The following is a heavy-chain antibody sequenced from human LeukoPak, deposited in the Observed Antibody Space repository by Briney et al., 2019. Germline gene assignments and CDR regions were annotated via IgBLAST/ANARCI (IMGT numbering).Heavy chain of an antibody. Sequence: GGSLRLSCAASGFTFRSYEMNWVRLAPGKGLDWVSYISSSGTTVYYADSVKGRFTVSRDNAENSLYLQMNSLRAGDTAVYYCARSIKGDSDHWGQGTLVTVSS. CDR1: GFTFRSYE. J-gene: IGHJ4*02. CDR3: ARSIKGDSDH. D-gene: IGHD3-10*01. CDR2: ISSSGTTV. V-gene: IGHV3-48*03.